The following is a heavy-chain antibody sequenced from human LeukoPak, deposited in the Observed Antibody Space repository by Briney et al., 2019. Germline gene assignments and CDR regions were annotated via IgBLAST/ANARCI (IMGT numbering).Heavy chain of an antibody. CDR1: GFTVSSNY. CDR3: ARTEIVGATRDY. D-gene: IGHD1-26*01. Sequence: GGSLRLSCAASGFTVSSNYMSWVRQAPGKGLEWVSVIYSGGSTYYADSVKGRFTISRDNSKNTLYLQMNSLRAEDTAVYYCARTEIVGATRDYWGQGTLVTVSS. J-gene: IGHJ4*02. CDR2: IYSGGST. V-gene: IGHV3-53*01.